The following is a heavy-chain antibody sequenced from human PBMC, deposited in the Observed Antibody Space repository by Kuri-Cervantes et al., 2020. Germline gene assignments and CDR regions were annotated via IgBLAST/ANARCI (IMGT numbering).Heavy chain of an antibody. J-gene: IGHJ4*02. Sequence: GESLKISCAASGFTVSSYMTWVRQAPGKGLEWVSVIYSGGSTYYADSVKGRFTISRDTSKNTLYLQMNSLRAEDTAVYYCAKDLGGYNFYWGQGTLVTVSS. CDR1: GFTVSSY. CDR2: IYSGGST. CDR3: AKDLGGYNFY. D-gene: IGHD5-24*01. V-gene: IGHV3-53*05.